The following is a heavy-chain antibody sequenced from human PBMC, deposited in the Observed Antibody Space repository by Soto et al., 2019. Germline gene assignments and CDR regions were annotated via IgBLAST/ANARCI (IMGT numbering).Heavy chain of an antibody. D-gene: IGHD6-13*01. V-gene: IGHV1-18*01. Sequence: QVQVVQSGAEVKKPGASVKVSCKASGYTFTSYGISWVRQAPGQGLEWMGWINAYNGNTKYAQKLQGSVTMTTDTPTSTAYMALRSLRSDDTAVYYCARDLGGGISAPWGQGTLVTVSS. CDR3: ARDLGGGISAP. CDR2: INAYNGNT. J-gene: IGHJ5*02. CDR1: GYTFTSYG.